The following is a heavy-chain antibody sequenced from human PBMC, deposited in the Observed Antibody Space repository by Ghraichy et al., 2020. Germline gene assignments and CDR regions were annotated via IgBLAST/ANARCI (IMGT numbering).Heavy chain of an antibody. CDR1: GFSLSTSGMC. J-gene: IGHJ6*03. D-gene: IGHD3-10*01. V-gene: IGHV2-70*11. CDR3: ARSRYYYGSGSYSYYYYYMDV. CDR2: IDWDDDK. Sequence: SGPTLVKPTQTLTLTCTFSGFSLSTSGMCVSWIRQPPGKALEWLARIDWDDDKYYSTSLKTRLTISKDTSKNQVVLTMTNMDPVDTATYYCARSRYYYGSGSYSYYYYYMDVWGKGTTVTVSS.